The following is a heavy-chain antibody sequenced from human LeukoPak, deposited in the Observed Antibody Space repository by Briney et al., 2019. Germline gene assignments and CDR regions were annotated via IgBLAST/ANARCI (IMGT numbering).Heavy chain of an antibody. CDR3: TAIATGQEAFDI. CDR1: GFTFSDYY. D-gene: IGHD2-2*02. CDR2: ISSSGSTI. V-gene: IGHV3-11*04. J-gene: IGHJ3*02. Sequence: GGSLRLSCAASGFTFSDYYMSWIRQAPGKGLEWVSYISSSGSTIYYADSVKGRFTISRDNAKNSLYLQMNSLRAEDTAVYYCTAIATGQEAFDIWGQGTMVTVSS.